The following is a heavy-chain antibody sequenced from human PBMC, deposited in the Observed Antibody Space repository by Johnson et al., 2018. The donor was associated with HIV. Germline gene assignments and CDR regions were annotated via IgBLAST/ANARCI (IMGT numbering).Heavy chain of an antibody. V-gene: IGHV3-23*04. Sequence: MQLVESGGGLVQPGGSLRLSCAASGFTFSSYAMSWVRQAPGKGLEWVSAISGSGGSTYYADSVKGRFTISRDNSKNTLYLQMNSLSAEDTAVYYCAREPGIAVAGTDAFDIWGQGTMVTVSS. D-gene: IGHD6-19*01. CDR1: GFTFSSYA. CDR3: AREPGIAVAGTDAFDI. CDR2: ISGSGGST. J-gene: IGHJ3*02.